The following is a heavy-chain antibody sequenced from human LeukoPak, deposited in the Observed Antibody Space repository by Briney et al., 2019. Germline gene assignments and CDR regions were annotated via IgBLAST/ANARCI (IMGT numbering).Heavy chain of an antibody. Sequence: SETLSLTCAVYGGSFSGYYWSWIRQPPGTGLEWIGEINHSGSTNYNPSLKSRVTISVDTSKNQFSLKLSSVTAADTAVYYCARVAYCGGDCYSLFDYWGQGTLVTVSS. D-gene: IGHD2-21*02. CDR1: GGSFSGYY. J-gene: IGHJ4*02. CDR3: ARVAYCGGDCYSLFDY. V-gene: IGHV4-34*01. CDR2: INHSGST.